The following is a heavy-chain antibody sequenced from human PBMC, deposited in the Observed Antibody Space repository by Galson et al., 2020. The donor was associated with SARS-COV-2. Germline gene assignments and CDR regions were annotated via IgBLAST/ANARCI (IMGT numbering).Heavy chain of an antibody. V-gene: IGHV2-70*01. CDR2: IDWDDDK. J-gene: IGHJ4*02. CDR1: GLSLTTSGMG. D-gene: IGHD5-12*01. CDR3: ARMADGYGGYDYGSSPFDY. Sequence: SGPTLVKPTQTLTLPCTSSGLSLTTSGMGVTRIRQPPGKALEWLALIDWDDDKYYSTSLRTRLTISRDTPKNQVLLTMTNMDPVDTATYYCARMADGYGGYDYGSSPFDYGGQGTLVTVSS.